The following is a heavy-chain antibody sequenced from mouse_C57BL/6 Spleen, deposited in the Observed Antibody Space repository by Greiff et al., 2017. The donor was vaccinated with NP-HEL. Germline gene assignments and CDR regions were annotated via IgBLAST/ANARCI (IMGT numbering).Heavy chain of an antibody. CDR1: GCTFTSYW. J-gene: IGHJ2*01. V-gene: IGHV1-69*01. Sequence: QVQLQQPGAELVMPGASVKLSCKASGCTFTSYWMHWVKQRPGQGLEWIGEIDPSDSYTNYNQKFKGKSTLTVDKSSSTAYMQLSSLTSEDSAVYYCARWRDYDDYWGQGTTLTVSS. D-gene: IGHD2-4*01. CDR3: ARWRDYDDY. CDR2: IDPSDSYT.